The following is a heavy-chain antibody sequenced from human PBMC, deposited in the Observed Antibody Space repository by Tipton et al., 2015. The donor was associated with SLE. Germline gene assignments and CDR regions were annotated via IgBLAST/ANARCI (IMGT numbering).Heavy chain of an antibody. CDR3: ARRTYSSGWYGGGAFDI. CDR1: GYTFTSYG. D-gene: IGHD6-19*01. J-gene: IGHJ3*02. V-gene: IGHV1-18*01. Sequence: QSGPEVKKPGSSVKVSCKASGYTFTSYGISWVRQAPGQGLEWMGWISAYNGNTNYAQKLQGRVTMTTDTSTSTAYMELRSLRSDDTAVYYCARRTYSSGWYGGGAFDIWGQGTMVTVSS. CDR2: ISAYNGNT.